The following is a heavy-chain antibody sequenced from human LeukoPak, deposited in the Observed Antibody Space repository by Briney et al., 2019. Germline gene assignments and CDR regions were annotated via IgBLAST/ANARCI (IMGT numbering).Heavy chain of an antibody. D-gene: IGHD6-13*01. V-gene: IGHV4-39*01. CDR2: IYYSGST. CDR3: ASPGYSSSWYSWYFDL. J-gene: IGHJ2*01. CDR1: GGSISSSSYY. Sequence: SETLSLTCTVSGGSISSSSYYWGWIRQPPGKGLEWIGSIYYSGSTYYNPSLKSRVTTSVDTSKNQFSLKLSSVTAADTAVYYCASPGYSSSWYSWYFDLWGRGTLVTVSS.